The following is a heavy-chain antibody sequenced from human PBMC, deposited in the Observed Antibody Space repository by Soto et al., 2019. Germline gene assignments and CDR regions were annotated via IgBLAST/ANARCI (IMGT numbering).Heavy chain of an antibody. Sequence: HPGGSLSLSCSASGFTFSSYAMHWVRQAPGKGLEYVSAISSNGGSTYYADSVKGRFTISRDNSKNTLYLQMSSLRAEDTAVYYCVKDLIAAGPGFDYWGQGTLVTVSS. J-gene: IGHJ4*02. D-gene: IGHD6-25*01. CDR1: GFTFSSYA. CDR3: VKDLIAAGPGFDY. CDR2: ISSNGGST. V-gene: IGHV3-64D*08.